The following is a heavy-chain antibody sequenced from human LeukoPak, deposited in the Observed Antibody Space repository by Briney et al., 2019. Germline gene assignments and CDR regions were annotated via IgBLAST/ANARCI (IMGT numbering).Heavy chain of an antibody. J-gene: IGHJ4*02. CDR3: ARYYCSGGSCLPFDY. V-gene: IGHV7-4-1*02. CDR1: GYTFTDHY. D-gene: IGHD2-15*01. Sequence: ASVKVSCKASGYTFTDHYIHWVRQAPGQGLEWMGWINTNTGNPTYAQGFTGRFVFSLDTSVSTAYLQISSLKAEDTVVYYCARYYCSGGSCLPFDYWGQGTLVTVSS. CDR2: INTNTGNP.